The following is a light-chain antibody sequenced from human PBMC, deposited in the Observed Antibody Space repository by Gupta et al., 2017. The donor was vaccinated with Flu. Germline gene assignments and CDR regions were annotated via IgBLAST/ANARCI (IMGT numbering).Light chain of an antibody. J-gene: IGLJ2*01. CDR3: QAEDSSGNIVV. Sequence: GQTARITCHGKTGSSHDVEWYQHKPGTAPGLLIYDDTERPSGIPERFSGSNSGTTATLAITGLQAEDEADYFWQAEDSSGNIVVFGGGTRLTVL. CDR2: DDT. CDR1: TGSSHD. V-gene: IGLV3-25*01.